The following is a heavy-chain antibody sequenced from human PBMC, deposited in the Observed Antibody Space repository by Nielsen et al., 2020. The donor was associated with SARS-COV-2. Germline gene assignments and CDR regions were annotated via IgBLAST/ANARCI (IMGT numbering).Heavy chain of an antibody. Sequence: GESLKISCAASGFTFSSYAMSWVRQGPGKGLEWVSGLSASGYTTFYADSVQGRFTIFRDNSEKTVYLQMNSLRAEDTALYFCARDRDLSGSSGYYGFADYWGQGTLVTVSS. CDR3: ARDRDLSGSSGYYGFADY. V-gene: IGHV3-23*01. CDR2: LSASGYTT. J-gene: IGHJ4*02. D-gene: IGHD3-22*01. CDR1: GFTFSSYA.